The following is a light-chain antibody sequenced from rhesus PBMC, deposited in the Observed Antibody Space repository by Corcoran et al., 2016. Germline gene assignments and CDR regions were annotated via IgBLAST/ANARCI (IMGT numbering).Light chain of an antibody. J-gene: IGLJ6*01. Sequence: QAGLTQPPSVSKGLRQTATLTCTGNSNNVGNLGAAWLQQHQGQPPKLLSYMNNNQPSGISERFSASRSGNTASLTITGLQPEDEADYYCSTWDSSLSTDVFGSGTKLTVL. CDR2: MNN. CDR3: STWDSSLSTDV. CDR1: SNNVGNLG. V-gene: IGLV10-114*01.